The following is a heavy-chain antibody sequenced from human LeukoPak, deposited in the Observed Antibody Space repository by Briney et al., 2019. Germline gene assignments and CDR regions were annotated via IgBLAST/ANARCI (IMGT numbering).Heavy chain of an antibody. Sequence: ASVKVSCKASGYTFTSYDINWVRQAPGQRLEWMGWINAGNGNTKYSQKFQGRVTITRDTSASTAYMELSSLRSEDTAVYYCARGDPMVRGVIITGGFDYWGQGTLVTVSS. J-gene: IGHJ4*02. CDR1: GYTFTSYD. V-gene: IGHV1-3*01. CDR3: ARGDPMVRGVIITGGFDY. D-gene: IGHD3-10*01. CDR2: INAGNGNT.